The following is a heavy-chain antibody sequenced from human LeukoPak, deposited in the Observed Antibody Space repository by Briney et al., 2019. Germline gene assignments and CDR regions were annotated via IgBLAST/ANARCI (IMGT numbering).Heavy chain of an antibody. CDR3: ATDLGRATQFYYYYYGMDV. J-gene: IGHJ6*02. Sequence: ASVKVSCKVSGYNLTELSMHWVRQAPGKGLEWMGGFDPEDGETIYAQKFQGRVTMTEDTSTDTAYMELSSLRSEDTAVYYCATDLGRATQFYYYYYGMDVWGQGTTVTVSS. V-gene: IGHV1-24*01. CDR2: FDPEDGET. D-gene: IGHD1-26*01. CDR1: GYNLTELS.